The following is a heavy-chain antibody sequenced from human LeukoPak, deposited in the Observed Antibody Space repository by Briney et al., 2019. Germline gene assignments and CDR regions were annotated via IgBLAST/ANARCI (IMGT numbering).Heavy chain of an antibody. V-gene: IGHV1-46*01. D-gene: IGHD1-26*01. CDR2: INPSGGST. J-gene: IGHJ5*02. Sequence: ASVKVSCKASGYTFTSYYMYWVRQAPGQGLEWMGIINPSGGSTNYAQKFQGRVTMTRDMSTSTDYLELSSLRSEDTAVYYCARDNSVGDYAWWFDPWGQGTLVTVSS. CDR3: ARDNSVGDYAWWFDP. CDR1: GYTFTSYY.